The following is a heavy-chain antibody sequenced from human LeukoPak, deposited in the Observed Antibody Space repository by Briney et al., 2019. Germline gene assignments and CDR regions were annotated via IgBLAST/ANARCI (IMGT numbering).Heavy chain of an antibody. D-gene: IGHD3-22*01. CDR3: AREGGSITMIVDDAFDI. J-gene: IGHJ3*02. Sequence: SVRVSCKASGGTFSSYAISWVRQAPGQGLEWMGGIIPIFGTANYAQKFQGRVTITTDESTSTAYMELSSLRSEDTAVYYCAREGGSITMIVDDAFDIWGQGTMVTVSS. V-gene: IGHV1-69*05. CDR2: IIPIFGTA. CDR1: GGTFSSYA.